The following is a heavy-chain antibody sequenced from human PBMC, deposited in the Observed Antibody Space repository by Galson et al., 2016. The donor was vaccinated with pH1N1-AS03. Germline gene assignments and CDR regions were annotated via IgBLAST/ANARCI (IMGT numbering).Heavy chain of an antibody. CDR2: IKSKRDGGAT. Sequence: SLRLSCAASGFTFTNAWMSWVRQAPGKGLEWVGRIKSKRDGGATEYAGPVKGRFTISRDDSQNPLYLQMSSLKIEDTAMYYCTTMSQAAAPNWGQGTLVTVSS. CDR3: TTMSQAAAPN. D-gene: IGHD6-13*01. J-gene: IGHJ4*02. V-gene: IGHV3-15*01. CDR1: GFTFTNAW.